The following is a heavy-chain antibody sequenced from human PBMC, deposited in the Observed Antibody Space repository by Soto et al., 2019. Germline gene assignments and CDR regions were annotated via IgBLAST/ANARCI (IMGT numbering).Heavy chain of an antibody. CDR1: GDSVSSNRGA. V-gene: IGHV6-1*01. CDR2: TYYRSKWYN. J-gene: IGHJ6*02. D-gene: IGHD4-17*01. CDR3: ARWDHDYGYLDV. Sequence: QVQLQQSGPGLVKPSQTLSLTCDISGDSVSSNRGAWTWIRQSPSRGLEWLGRTYYRSKWYNEYGISVNSRVTIHADTCKNQYSLQLNAVTPEDAAVYCCARWDHDYGYLDVWGLGTTVTVSS.